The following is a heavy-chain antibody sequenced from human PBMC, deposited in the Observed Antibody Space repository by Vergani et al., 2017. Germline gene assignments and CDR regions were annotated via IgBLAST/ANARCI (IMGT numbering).Heavy chain of an antibody. CDR2: INTNTGHP. V-gene: IGHV7-4-1*02. CDR3: ARDVYCGGDCSNGMGD. D-gene: IGHD2-21*02. J-gene: IGHJ4*02. CDR1: GYTFTKNA. Sequence: QVQLVQSGSALLKPGASVKVSCKASGYTFTKNAINWVRQVPGQGLEWMGWINTNTGHPTYAQGFTGRFVFYLDTSVSTAYLQINSLESEDTAVYYCARDVYCGGDCSNGMGDWGQGTLVTVSS.